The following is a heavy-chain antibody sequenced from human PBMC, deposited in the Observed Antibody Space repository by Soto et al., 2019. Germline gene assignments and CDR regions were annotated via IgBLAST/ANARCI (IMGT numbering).Heavy chain of an antibody. CDR3: AKEAGGGYFDY. CDR1: GFTFDDYA. J-gene: IGHJ4*02. Sequence: ESGGGLVQPGRSLRLSCAASGFTFDDYAMHWVRQAPGKGLEWVSGISWNSGSIGYADSVKGRFTISRDNAKNSLYLQMNSLRAEDTALYYCAKEAGGGYFDYWGQGTLVTVSS. D-gene: IGHD3-10*01. CDR2: ISWNSGSI. V-gene: IGHV3-9*01.